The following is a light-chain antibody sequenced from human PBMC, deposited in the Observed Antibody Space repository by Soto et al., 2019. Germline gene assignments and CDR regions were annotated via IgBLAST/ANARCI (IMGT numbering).Light chain of an antibody. Sequence: QSALTQPRSVSGSPGQSVSISCTGTSSDVGGYKFVSWYQQHPGKAPKLMIYDVNKRASGVPDRFSASKSGITASLTISGLQAEDDADYYCCSYGGSSNVFGTGTKVTVL. CDR3: CSYGGSSNV. V-gene: IGLV2-11*01. CDR2: DVN. J-gene: IGLJ1*01. CDR1: SSDVGGYKF.